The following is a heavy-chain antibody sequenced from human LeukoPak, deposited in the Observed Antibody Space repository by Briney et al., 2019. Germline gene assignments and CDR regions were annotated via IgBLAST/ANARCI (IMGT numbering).Heavy chain of an antibody. V-gene: IGHV1-18*01. CDR2: ISAYNGNT. Sequence: ASVKVSCKASGYTFTSYGISWARQAPGQGLEWMGWISAYNGNTNYAQKLQGRVTMTTDTSTSTAYMELRSLRSDDTAVYYCARDGRLVVVPAAIGNYWGQGTLVTVSS. CDR1: GYTFTSYG. CDR3: ARDGRLVVVPAAIGNY. J-gene: IGHJ4*02. D-gene: IGHD2-2*01.